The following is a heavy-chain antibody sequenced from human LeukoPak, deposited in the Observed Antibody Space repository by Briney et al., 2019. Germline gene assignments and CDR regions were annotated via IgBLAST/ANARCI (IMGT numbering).Heavy chain of an antibody. V-gene: IGHV4-61*02. CDR2: IYTSGST. CDR3: ARVSYYDSSGYYHVLYFDY. CDR1: GGSISSGSYY. D-gene: IGHD3-22*01. Sequence: SQTLPLTCTVSGGSISSGSYYWSWIRQPAGKGLEWIGRIYTSGSTNYNPSLKSRVTISVDTSKNQFSLKLSSVTAADTAVYYCARVSYYDSSGYYHVLYFDYWGQGTLVTVSS. J-gene: IGHJ4*02.